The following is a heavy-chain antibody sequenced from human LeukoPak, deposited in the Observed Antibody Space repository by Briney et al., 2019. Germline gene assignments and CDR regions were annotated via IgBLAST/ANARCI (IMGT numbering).Heavy chain of an antibody. CDR3: AKDSQELYESADY. CDR2: IYYSGST. J-gene: IGHJ4*02. D-gene: IGHD1-26*01. Sequence: RSSETLSLTCTVSGGSISSYYWSWIRQPPGKGLEWIGYIYYSGSTNYNPSLKSRVTISVDTSKNQFSLKLSSVAAADTAVYYCAKDSQELYESADYWGQGTLVTVSS. V-gene: IGHV4-59*01. CDR1: GGSISSYY.